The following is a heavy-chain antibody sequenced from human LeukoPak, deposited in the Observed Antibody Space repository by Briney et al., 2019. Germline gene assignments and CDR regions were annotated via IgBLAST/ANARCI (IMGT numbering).Heavy chain of an antibody. Sequence: ASVKVSCKASGYTFTSYGISWVRQAPGQGLEWMGWISAYNGNTNYAQKLQGRVTMTTDTSTSTAYMELRSLRSDVTAVYYCASTTVSGYYYYYMDVWGKGTTVTISS. D-gene: IGHD4-17*01. V-gene: IGHV1-18*01. CDR1: GYTFTSYG. CDR2: ISAYNGNT. CDR3: ASTTVSGYYYYYMDV. J-gene: IGHJ6*03.